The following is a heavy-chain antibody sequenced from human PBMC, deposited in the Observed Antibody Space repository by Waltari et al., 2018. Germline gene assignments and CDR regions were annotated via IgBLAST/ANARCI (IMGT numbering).Heavy chain of an antibody. V-gene: IGHV3-7*01. Sequence: EVQLVESGGGLVQPGGSLRLSCAASGFTFSSYWMSWVSQAPGKGLEWVANIKQDGSEKYYVDSVKGRFTISRDNAKNSLYLQMNSLRAEDTAVYYCTRDCSGGSCSLDYWGQGTLVTVSS. D-gene: IGHD2-15*01. CDR1: GFTFSSYW. CDR2: IKQDGSEK. J-gene: IGHJ4*02. CDR3: TRDCSGGSCSLDY.